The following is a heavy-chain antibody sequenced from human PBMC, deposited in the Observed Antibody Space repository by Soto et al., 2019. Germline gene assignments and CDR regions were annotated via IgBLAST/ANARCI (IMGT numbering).Heavy chain of an antibody. V-gene: IGHV3-23*01. CDR2: ISGSGGST. CDR3: AKEGSPSTDY. J-gene: IGHJ4*02. D-gene: IGHD2-15*01. CDR1: GFTFSSYA. Sequence: GESLKISCAASGFTFSSYAMSWVRQAPGKGLEWVSAISGSGGSTYYADSVKGRFTISRDNSKNTLYLQMNSLRAEDTAVYYCAKEGSPSTDYWGQGTLVTVSS.